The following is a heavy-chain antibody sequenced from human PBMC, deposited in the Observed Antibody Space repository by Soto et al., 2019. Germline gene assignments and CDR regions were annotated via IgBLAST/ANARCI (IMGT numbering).Heavy chain of an antibody. CDR2: ISGSGGSI. Sequence: EVQLLESGGGLVQPGGSLRLSCAASGFTFSSYAMSWVRQAPGKGLEWVSAISGSGGSIYYADSVKGRFTISRDNSKNTLYLQMNSLRAEDTAVYYCAKARTARYYYYGMDVWGQGTTVTVSS. V-gene: IGHV3-23*01. CDR1: GFTFSSYA. CDR3: AKARTARYYYYGMDV. D-gene: IGHD2-21*02. J-gene: IGHJ6*02.